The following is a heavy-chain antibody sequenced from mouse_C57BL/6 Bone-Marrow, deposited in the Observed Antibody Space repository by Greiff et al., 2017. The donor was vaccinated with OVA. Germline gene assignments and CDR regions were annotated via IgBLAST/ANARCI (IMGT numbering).Heavy chain of an antibody. Sequence: EVQLQQSGAELVKPGASVKLSCTASGFNIKDYYMHWVKQRTEQGLEWIGRIDPENGDTEYASKFQGKATITADTSSNTAYLQLSSLTSEDTAVYYCTTGASWFAYWGQGTLVTVSA. CDR1: GFNIKDYY. CDR3: TTGASWFAY. CDR2: IDPENGDT. V-gene: IGHV14-1*01. J-gene: IGHJ3*01. D-gene: IGHD3-1*01.